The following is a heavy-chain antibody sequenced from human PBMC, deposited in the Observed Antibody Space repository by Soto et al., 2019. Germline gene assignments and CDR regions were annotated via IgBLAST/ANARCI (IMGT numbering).Heavy chain of an antibody. CDR3: ARDRCGGDCYSFDY. V-gene: IGHV3-30-3*01. D-gene: IGHD2-21*02. Sequence: GGSLRLSCAASGFTFSSYAMHWVRQAPGKGLEWVAVIPYDGSNKYYADSVKGRFTISRDNSKNTLYLQMNSLRAEDTAVYYCARDRCGGDCYSFDYWGQGTPVTVSS. CDR1: GFTFSSYA. CDR2: IPYDGSNK. J-gene: IGHJ4*02.